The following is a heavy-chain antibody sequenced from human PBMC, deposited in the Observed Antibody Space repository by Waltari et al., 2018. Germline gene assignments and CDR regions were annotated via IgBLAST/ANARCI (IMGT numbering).Heavy chain of an antibody. V-gene: IGHV1-2*06. CDR3: AKEYIAAAGRDAFDI. D-gene: IGHD6-13*01. CDR2: INPNSGGT. J-gene: IGHJ3*02. CDR1: GYSFTSYW. Sequence: VQLVQSGAEVKKPGESLKISCKGSGYSFTSYWIGWVRQAPGQGLEWMGRINPNSGGTNYAQKFQGRVTMTRDTSISTAYMELSRLRSDDTAVYYCAKEYIAAAGRDAFDIWGQGTMVTVSS.